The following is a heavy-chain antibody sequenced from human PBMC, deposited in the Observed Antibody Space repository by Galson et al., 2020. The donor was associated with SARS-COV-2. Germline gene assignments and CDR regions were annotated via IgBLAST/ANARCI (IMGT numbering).Heavy chain of an antibody. D-gene: IGHD1-26*01. V-gene: IGHV4-31*03. J-gene: IGHJ3*02. CDR3: ARCGSYYGEAFDI. Sequence: SETLSLTCTVSGGSISSGGYYWSWIRQHPGKGLEWIGYIYYSGSTYYNPSLKSRVTISVDTSKNQFSLKLSSVTAADTAVYYCARCGSYYGEAFDIWGQGTMVTVSS. CDR2: IYYSGST. CDR1: GGSISSGGYY.